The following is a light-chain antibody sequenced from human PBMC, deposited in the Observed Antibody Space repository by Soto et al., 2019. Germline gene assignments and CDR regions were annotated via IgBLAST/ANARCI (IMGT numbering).Light chain of an antibody. CDR1: HSVDIY. CDR2: DSY. V-gene: IGKV3-11*01. J-gene: IGKJ4*01. Sequence: EVVLTQSPDTLSLSPGERATLSCRTSHSVDIYLAWYQQKPGQAPRLLIYDSYNRVTGIPTRFSGSGSVTDFTLTISSLEPEDSAVYYCQQRKDWPPLTFGGGTKVEIK. CDR3: QQRKDWPPLT.